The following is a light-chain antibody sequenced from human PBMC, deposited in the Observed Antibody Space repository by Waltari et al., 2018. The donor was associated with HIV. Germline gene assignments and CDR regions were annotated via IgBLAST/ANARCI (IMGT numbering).Light chain of an antibody. V-gene: IGKV1-5*03. CDR2: KAS. CDR1: QNLDSW. Sequence: IQMTQFPSILSASVGDRVTLTCRASQNLDSWLAWYQQRPGRAPKLLIYKASTLEYGIPARFSGSGSGTNFTLTINSLHPDDFATYFCQQYNSDFYTFGQGTRLDLK. CDR3: QQYNSDFYT. J-gene: IGKJ2*01.